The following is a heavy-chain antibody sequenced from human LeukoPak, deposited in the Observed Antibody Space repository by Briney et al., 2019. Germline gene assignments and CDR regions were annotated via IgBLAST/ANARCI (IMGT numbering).Heavy chain of an antibody. J-gene: IGHJ3*02. CDR3: AREGYCSSTSCWTDAFDI. D-gene: IGHD2-2*01. CDR2: IYYSGST. Sequence: SETLSLTCTVSGGSISSYYWSWIRQPPGKGLEWIGYIYYSGSTNYNPSLKSRVTISVDTSKNQFSLKLSSVTAADTAVYYCAREGYCSSTSCWTDAFDIWGQGTMVTVSS. V-gene: IGHV4-59*12. CDR1: GGSISSYY.